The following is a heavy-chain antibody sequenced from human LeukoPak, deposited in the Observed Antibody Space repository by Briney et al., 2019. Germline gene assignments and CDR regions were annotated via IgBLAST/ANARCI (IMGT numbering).Heavy chain of an antibody. CDR1: GFTFSSYG. Sequence: GGSLRLSCAASGFTFSSYGMHWVRQAPGKGLEWVAFIRYDGSNKYYADSVKGRFTISRDNSKNTLYLQMSSLRAEDTAVYYCAKDRGIDLDIVVVPAAHGGVYWGQGTLVTVSS. CDR3: AKDRGIDLDIVVVPAAHGGVY. CDR2: IRYDGSNK. V-gene: IGHV3-30*02. D-gene: IGHD2-2*01. J-gene: IGHJ4*02.